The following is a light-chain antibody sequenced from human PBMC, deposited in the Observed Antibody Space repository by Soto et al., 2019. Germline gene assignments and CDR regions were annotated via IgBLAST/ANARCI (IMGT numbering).Light chain of an antibody. V-gene: IGKV3-20*01. CDR1: QDIRSH. Sequence: ENVLTQSPGTLSLSPGERVTLSCRASQDIRSHLAWYQQKPGQAPRLLIFDASSRATGIPDRFGGSGSGTDFTLTISRLEPEDFAVYFCQLYGSSPPRYTFAQGTKVDIK. CDR3: QLYGSSPPRYT. J-gene: IGKJ2*01. CDR2: DAS.